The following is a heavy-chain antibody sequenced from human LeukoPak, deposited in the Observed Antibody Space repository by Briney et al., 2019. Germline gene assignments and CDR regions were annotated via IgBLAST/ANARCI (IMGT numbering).Heavy chain of an antibody. CDR2: IYYSGST. D-gene: IGHD3-10*01. Sequence: SETLCLTCTVSGGSISSGGYYWSWIRQHPGKGLEWIAYIYYSGSTYYNPSLKSRVTISVDTSKNQFSLKLSSVTAADTAVYYCAREPPLIGDLGSAFDIWGQGTMVTVSS. V-gene: IGHV4-31*03. J-gene: IGHJ3*02. CDR1: GGSISSGGYY. CDR3: AREPPLIGDLGSAFDI.